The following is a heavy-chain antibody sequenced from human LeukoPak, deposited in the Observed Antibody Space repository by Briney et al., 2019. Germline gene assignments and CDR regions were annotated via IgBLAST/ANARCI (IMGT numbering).Heavy chain of an antibody. V-gene: IGHV3-74*01. CDR3: STFGHQWSSSH. D-gene: IGHD2-15*01. Sequence: GGSLRLSCAASGFMFSSWWMLWFRRPPGKGLESVSHISNDGSYIVYADSVKDRFTISRDNAKNTLYRQKISLRPEDTGVYSCSTFGHQWSSSHWGQGALVTVSS. CDR2: ISNDGSYI. CDR1: GFMFSSWW. J-gene: IGHJ4*02.